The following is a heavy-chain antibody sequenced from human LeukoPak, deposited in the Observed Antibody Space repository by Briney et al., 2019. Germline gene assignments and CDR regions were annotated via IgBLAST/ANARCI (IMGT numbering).Heavy chain of an antibody. CDR3: AKELATTIAVDY. Sequence: GGSLRLSCAASGFTFSSYAMHWVRQAPGKGLEWVAVISYDGSNKYYADSVKGRFTISRDNSKNTLYLQMNSLRAEDTAVYYCAKELATTIAVDYWGQGTLVTVSS. CDR2: ISYDGSNK. V-gene: IGHV3-30-3*01. D-gene: IGHD5-24*01. J-gene: IGHJ4*02. CDR1: GFTFSSYA.